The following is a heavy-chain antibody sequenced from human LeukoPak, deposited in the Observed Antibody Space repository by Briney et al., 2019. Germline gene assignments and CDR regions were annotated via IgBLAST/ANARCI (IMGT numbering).Heavy chain of an antibody. D-gene: IGHD4-17*01. V-gene: IGHV4-34*01. CDR1: GGSFSGYY. CDR3: ARFRRGDYYFDY. J-gene: IGHJ4*02. Sequence: PSETLSLTCAVYGGSFSGYYWSWLRQPPGKGLEWIGEINHSGSTNYNPSLTSRGNISVNKSKNQFSLKPSSVTAADTAVYYCARFRRGDYYFDYWGQGTLVTVSS. CDR2: INHSGST.